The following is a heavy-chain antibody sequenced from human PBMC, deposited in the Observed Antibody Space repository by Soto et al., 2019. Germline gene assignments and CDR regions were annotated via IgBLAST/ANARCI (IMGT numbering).Heavy chain of an antibody. V-gene: IGHV3-49*04. CDR1: GFSFSNTW. D-gene: IGHD1-26*01. Sequence: GGSLRLSCTASGFSFSNTWMSWVRQAPGKGLEWVGRIKSKAYGGTTEYAASVKGRFTISRDDSKSIAYLQMNSLKTEDTAVYYCTRLKPLYYYFDYWGQGTLVTVSS. CDR2: IKSKAYGGTT. J-gene: IGHJ4*02. CDR3: TRLKPLYYYFDY.